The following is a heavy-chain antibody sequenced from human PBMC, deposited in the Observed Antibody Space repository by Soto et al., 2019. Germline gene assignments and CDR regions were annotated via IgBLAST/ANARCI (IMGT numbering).Heavy chain of an antibody. CDR3: AHRRFGITGTGIAFDI. CDR2: IYWDDDK. V-gene: IGHV2-5*02. J-gene: IGHJ3*02. Sequence: QITLKESGPTLVKPTQTLTLTCTFSGFSLSTSGVGVGWIRQPPGKALEWLALIYWDDDKRYSPSLKSRLTITKDTSKNQVVLTMTNMDPVDTATYYCAHRRFGITGTGIAFDIWGQGTMVTVSS. D-gene: IGHD1-20*01. CDR1: GFSLSTSGVG.